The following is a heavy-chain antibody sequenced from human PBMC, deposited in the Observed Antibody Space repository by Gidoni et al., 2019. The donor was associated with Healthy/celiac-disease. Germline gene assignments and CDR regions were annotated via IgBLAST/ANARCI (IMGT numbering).Heavy chain of an antibody. CDR1: GGSLSSGGYY. Sequence: QVQLQESGPGLVQPSQTLSLTCTVSGGSLSSGGYYWSWIRQHPGKGLEWIGYIYYSGSTYYNPSLKRRGTISVDTAKNQFSLKLSSVTAADTAVDYCARGVPAASRVNGFDPWGQGTLVTVSS. J-gene: IGHJ5*02. D-gene: IGHD2-2*01. CDR3: ARGVPAASRVNGFDP. CDR2: IYYSGST. V-gene: IGHV4-31*03.